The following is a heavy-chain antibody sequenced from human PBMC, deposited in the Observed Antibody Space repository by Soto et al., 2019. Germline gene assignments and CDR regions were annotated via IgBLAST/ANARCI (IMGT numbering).Heavy chain of an antibody. Sequence: GGSLRLSCAASGFTFSSYSMNWVRQAPGKGLEWVSSISSSSSYIYYADSVKGRFTISRDNAKNSLYLQMNSLRAEDTAVYYCARALGTDYPNWFDPWGQGTLVTVSS. CDR2: ISSSSSYI. V-gene: IGHV3-21*01. CDR1: GFTFSSYS. D-gene: IGHD1-26*01. J-gene: IGHJ5*02. CDR3: ARALGTDYPNWFDP.